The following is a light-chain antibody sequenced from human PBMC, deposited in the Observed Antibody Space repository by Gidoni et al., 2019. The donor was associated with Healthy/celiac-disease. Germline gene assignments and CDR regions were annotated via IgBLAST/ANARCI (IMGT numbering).Light chain of an antibody. CDR2: YDS. CDR3: QVWDSSSDHPV. Sequence: SYVLTQPPSVSGAPGKTARITCGGNNIGSKSVHWYQQKPGKAPVLVIYYDSDRPSGIPERFSGSNSGNTATLTISRVEAGDEADYYCQVWDSSSDHPVFGGGTKLTVL. V-gene: IGLV3-21*04. J-gene: IGLJ3*02. CDR1: NIGSKS.